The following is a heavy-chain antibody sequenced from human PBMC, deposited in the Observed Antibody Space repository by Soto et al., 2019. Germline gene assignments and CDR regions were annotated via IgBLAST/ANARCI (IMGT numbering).Heavy chain of an antibody. CDR1: GGSFSGYY. V-gene: IGHV4-34*01. Sequence: SETLSLTCAVYGGSFSGYYWSWIRQPPGKGLEWIGEINHSGSTNYNPSLKSRVTISVDTSKNQFSLKLSSVTAADTAVYYCACSTVTTGGQYYYYYMDVWGKGTTVTVSS. D-gene: IGHD4-17*01. J-gene: IGHJ6*03. CDR2: INHSGST. CDR3: ACSTVTTGGQYYYYYMDV.